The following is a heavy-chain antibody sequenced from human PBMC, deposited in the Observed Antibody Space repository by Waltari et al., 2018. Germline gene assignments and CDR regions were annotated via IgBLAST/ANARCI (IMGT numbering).Heavy chain of an antibody. CDR3: ARDRYGDYGLDY. CDR1: GFTVSSTY. V-gene: IGHV3-53*01. Sequence: EVQLVESGGGLIQPGGSLRLSCAASGFTVSSTYMSWVRQAPGKGLEWVSVIYSGGSTYYADSVKGRFTISRDNSKNTLYLQMNSLRAEDTAVYYCARDRYGDYGLDYWGQGTLVTVSS. J-gene: IGHJ4*02. D-gene: IGHD4-17*01. CDR2: IYSGGST.